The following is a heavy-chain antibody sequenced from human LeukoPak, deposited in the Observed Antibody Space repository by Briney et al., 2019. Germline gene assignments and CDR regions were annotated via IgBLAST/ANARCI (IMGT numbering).Heavy chain of an antibody. J-gene: IGHJ4*02. CDR1: GFTFSSYS. Sequence: GGSPRLSCAASGFTFSSYSMNWVRQAPGKGLEWVSSISSSSSYIYYADSVKGRFTISRDNAKNSLYLQMNSLRAEDTAVYYCARDEPLSIVVVPAASWGQGTLVTVSS. D-gene: IGHD2-2*01. CDR2: ISSSSSYI. CDR3: ARDEPLSIVVVPAAS. V-gene: IGHV3-21*01.